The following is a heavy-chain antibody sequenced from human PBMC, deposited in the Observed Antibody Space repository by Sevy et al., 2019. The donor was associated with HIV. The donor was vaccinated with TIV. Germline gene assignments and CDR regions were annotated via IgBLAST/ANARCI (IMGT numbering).Heavy chain of an antibody. Sequence: DSVKVSCKLSGYTLTDFSMHWVRQAPGKGLEGAATFDPEDRRTIYAQKFQGRVTMSEDTSTDTAYMELNSLRSDDTAVYYCATSKDYYDSSGYPFDYWGQGTQVFVSS. CDR2: FDPEDRRT. CDR1: GYTLTDFS. D-gene: IGHD3-22*01. V-gene: IGHV1-24*01. CDR3: ATSKDYYDSSGYPFDY. J-gene: IGHJ4*02.